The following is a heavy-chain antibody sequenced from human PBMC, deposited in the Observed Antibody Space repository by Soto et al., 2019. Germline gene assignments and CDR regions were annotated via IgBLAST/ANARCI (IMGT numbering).Heavy chain of an antibody. V-gene: IGHV3-33*01. CDR1: GFTFSNYG. D-gene: IGHD1-26*01. J-gene: IGHJ5*02. Sequence: QVQLVESGGGVVQPGRSLRLSCTASGFTFSNYGIHWVRQAPGKGLEWVAVIWPDGNNKYYPDSVKGRFTISRDNSKNTLYLQMNSLRAEDTAVYYCARAEIVATTQLGWFDPWGQGTLVTVSS. CDR3: ARAEIVATTQLGWFDP. CDR2: IWPDGNNK.